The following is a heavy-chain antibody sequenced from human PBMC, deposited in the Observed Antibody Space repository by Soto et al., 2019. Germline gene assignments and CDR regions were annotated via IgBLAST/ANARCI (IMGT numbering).Heavy chain of an antibody. CDR1: GGSISSGGYY. J-gene: IGHJ3*02. CDR2: IYYSGST. D-gene: IGHD6-13*01. V-gene: IGHV4-31*03. Sequence: SETLSLTCTVSGGSISSGGYYWSWIRQHPGKGLEWIGYIYYSGSTYYNPSLKSRVTISVDTSKNQFSLKLSSVAAADTAVYYCAREDYSSSWYNAFDIWGQGTVVTVSS. CDR3: AREDYSSSWYNAFDI.